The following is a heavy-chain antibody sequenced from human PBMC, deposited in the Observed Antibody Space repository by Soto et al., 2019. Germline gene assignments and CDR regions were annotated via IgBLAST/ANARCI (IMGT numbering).Heavy chain of an antibody. Sequence: SVKVSCKASGDTFASFGFSWARQAPGQGLEWLGWISAYNGNTHYAQKVRDRVTLTTDTSTNTAYMELRSLTSDDTAVYYCARDQESITDRILQYWGQGTRVTGSS. D-gene: IGHD3-10*01. J-gene: IGHJ4*02. CDR3: ARDQESITDRILQY. V-gene: IGHV1-18*01. CDR1: GDTFASFG. CDR2: ISAYNGNT.